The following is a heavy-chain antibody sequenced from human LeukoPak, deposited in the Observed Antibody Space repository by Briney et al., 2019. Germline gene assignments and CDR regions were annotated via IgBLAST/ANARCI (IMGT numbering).Heavy chain of an antibody. CDR3: ARPYGSGSQPWHYYYYGMDV. V-gene: IGHV3-64*01. J-gene: IGHJ6*02. D-gene: IGHD3-10*01. CDR2: ISSNGGST. CDR1: GFTFSNYA. Sequence: GGSLRLSCAASGFTFSNYAMHWVRQAPGKGLEYVSAISSNGGSTFYANSVKGRFTISRDNSKNTLSLQMGSLRPEDMAVYYCARPYGSGSQPWHYYYYGMDVWGQGTTVTVSS.